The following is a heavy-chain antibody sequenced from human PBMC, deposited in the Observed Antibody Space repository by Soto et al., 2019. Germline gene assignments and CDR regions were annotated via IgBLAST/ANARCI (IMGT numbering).Heavy chain of an antibody. Sequence: PSETLSLTCTVSGGSISGYHWSWIRQPPGKGLEWIGYIYYSGNTDYNPSLKSRVTISADTSKKHFSLKLSSVTAADTAVYYCARVVVPHTCCAFDVWGQGTMVTVSS. CDR3: ARVVVPHTCCAFDV. V-gene: IGHV4-59*01. J-gene: IGHJ3*01. CDR2: IYYSGNT. D-gene: IGHD2-21*01. CDR1: GGSISGYH.